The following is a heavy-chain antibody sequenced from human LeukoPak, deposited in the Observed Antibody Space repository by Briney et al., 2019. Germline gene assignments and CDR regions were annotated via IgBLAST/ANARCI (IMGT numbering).Heavy chain of an antibody. CDR3: ARAATTMVRGP. J-gene: IGHJ5*02. CDR1: GGSISSSSYY. CDR2: IYYSGST. V-gene: IGHV4-39*07. Sequence: SETLSLTCTVSGGSISSSSYYWGWIRQPPGKGLEWIGSIYYSGSTYYNPSLKSRVTISVDTSKNQFSLKLSSVTAADTAVYYCARAATTMVRGPWGQGTLVTVSS. D-gene: IGHD3-10*01.